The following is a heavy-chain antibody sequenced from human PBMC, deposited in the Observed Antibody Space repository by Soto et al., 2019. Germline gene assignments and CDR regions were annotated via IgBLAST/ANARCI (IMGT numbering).Heavy chain of an antibody. CDR1: GGSVNSDY. D-gene: IGHD2-15*01. CDR2: IYSSGYT. CDR3: AREVRYCSGGSCYSYLDH. J-gene: IGHJ4*02. Sequence: SETLSLTCTVSGGSVNSDYWSWIRQPPGRGLEWIGYIYSSGYTNYNPSLKSRVTISVDTSKKQFSLKLNSVTAADTAVYYCAREVRYCSGGSCYSYLDHWGQGTLVTVSS. V-gene: IGHV4-59*02.